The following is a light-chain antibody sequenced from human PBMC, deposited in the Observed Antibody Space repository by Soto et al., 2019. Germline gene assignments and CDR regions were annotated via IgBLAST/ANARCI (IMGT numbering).Light chain of an antibody. V-gene: IGKV3-20*01. Sequence: EIVLTQSPGTLSLSPGERATLSCRASQSVSSGYLVWYQQKPGQAPRLLIYGASSRATGIPDRFSGSGSGTDFTLTISRLEPEDFAVYSCQQYGSSPRTFGQGTKVEIK. CDR2: GAS. CDR3: QQYGSSPRT. CDR1: QSVSSGY. J-gene: IGKJ1*01.